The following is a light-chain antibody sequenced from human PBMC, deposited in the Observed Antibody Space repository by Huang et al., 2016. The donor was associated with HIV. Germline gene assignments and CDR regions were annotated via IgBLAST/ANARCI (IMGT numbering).Light chain of an antibody. J-gene: IGKJ2*01. CDR2: GAY. CDR1: QGVSTN. CDR3: QQYNDWART. V-gene: IGKV3-15*01. Sequence: EIVMTQSPATLSASPGERATLSCRASQGVSTNVAWYQQRPGQAPRLLIYGAYTRATGIPARFSGSGSGTAFTLTISSLQSEDFAVYYCQQYNDWARTFGLGTKLEIK.